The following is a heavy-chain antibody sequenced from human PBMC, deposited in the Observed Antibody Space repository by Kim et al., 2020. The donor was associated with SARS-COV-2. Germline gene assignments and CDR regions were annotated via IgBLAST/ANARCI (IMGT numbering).Heavy chain of an antibody. V-gene: IGHV2-5*02. CDR1: GFSLSTSGVG. Sequence: SGPTLVNPTQTLTLTCTFSGFSLSTSGVGVGWIRQPPGKALEWLALIYWDDDKRYSPSLKIRLTITKNTSKNQVVLTMTNMDPVDTATYYCAHRRGIAVGYYVDYWGQGTLVTVSS. J-gene: IGHJ4*02. CDR3: AHRRGIAVGYYVDY. CDR2: IYWDDDK. D-gene: IGHD6-19*01.